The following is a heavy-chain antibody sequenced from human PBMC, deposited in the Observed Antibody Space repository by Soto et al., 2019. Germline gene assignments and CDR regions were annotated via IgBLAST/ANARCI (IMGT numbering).Heavy chain of an antibody. CDR2: VKDGGHT. V-gene: IGHV4-34*01. J-gene: IGHJ4*02. CDR1: GGSLSGYY. D-gene: IGHD1-26*01. CDR3: AGGQEGVVATH. Sequence: QVQLQQWGAGLLKPSETLSLNCAVTGGSLSGYYWSWIRQPPGKGLEWIGEVKDGGHTNYSPSLRGPFTISSDTSNNQFALRLNSVTAADTGVYYCAGGQEGVVATHWDQGSLVTVSS.